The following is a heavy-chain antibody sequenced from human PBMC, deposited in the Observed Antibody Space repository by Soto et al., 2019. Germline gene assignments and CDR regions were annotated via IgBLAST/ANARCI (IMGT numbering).Heavy chain of an antibody. CDR3: ASPGVVVPAAINY. J-gene: IGHJ4*02. CDR1: DGSMSGDY. Sequence: TLTLTCTGPDGSMSGDYWNRVRQPPGKGLEWIGYIYYSGSTHYNPSLKSRVTISVETSKNQFCLKLSSVTAADTAVYYFASPGVVVPAAINYWGQGTLVTVSS. D-gene: IGHD2-2*01. V-gene: IGHV4-59*01. CDR2: IYYSGST.